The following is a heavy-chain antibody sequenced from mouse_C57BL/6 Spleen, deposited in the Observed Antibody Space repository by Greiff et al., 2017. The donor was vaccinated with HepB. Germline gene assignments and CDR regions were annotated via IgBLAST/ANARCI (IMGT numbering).Heavy chain of an antibody. D-gene: IGHD2-4*01. CDR2: ISNGGGST. V-gene: IGHV5-12*01. CDR1: GFTFSDYY. J-gene: IGHJ1*03. Sequence: DVHLVESGGGLVQPGGSLKLSCAASGFTFSDYYMYWVRQTPETRLEWVAYISNGGGSTYYPDTVKGRFTISRDNAKNTLYLQMSRLKSEDTAMYYCARVYDYDRYFDVWGTGTTVTVSS. CDR3: ARVYDYDRYFDV.